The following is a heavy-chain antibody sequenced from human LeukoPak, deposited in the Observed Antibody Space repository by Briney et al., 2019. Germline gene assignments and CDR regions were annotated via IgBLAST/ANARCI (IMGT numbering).Heavy chain of an antibody. V-gene: IGHV4-34*01. CDR1: GGSFSGYY. D-gene: IGHD3-22*01. CDR2: INHSGST. J-gene: IGHJ1*01. Sequence: SETLSLTCAVYGGSFSGYYWSWLRHPPGKGLEGIGEINHSGSTNYNPSLKSRVTISVDTSKNQFSLKLSSVTAADTAVYYCARGRFVRGSSGYYHGGYFQHWGQGTLVTVSS. CDR3: ARGRFVRGSSGYYHGGYFQH.